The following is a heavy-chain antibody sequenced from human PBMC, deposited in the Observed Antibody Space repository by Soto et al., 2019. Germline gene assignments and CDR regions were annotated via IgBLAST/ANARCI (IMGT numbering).Heavy chain of an antibody. J-gene: IGHJ5*02. CDR1: GGTFSSYA. D-gene: IGHD3-22*01. CDR3: ARPTRYYYDSSAPSAWFDP. Sequence: SVKVSCKASGGTFSSYAISWVRQAPGQGLEWMGGIIPIFGTANYAQKFQGRVTITADESTSTAYMELSSLRSEDTAVYYCARPTRYYYDSSAPSAWFDPWGQGTLVTV. CDR2: IIPIFGTA. V-gene: IGHV1-69*13.